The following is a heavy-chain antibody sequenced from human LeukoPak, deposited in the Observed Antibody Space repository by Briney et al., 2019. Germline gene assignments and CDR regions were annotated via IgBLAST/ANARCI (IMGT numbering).Heavy chain of an antibody. CDR3: ATDYGGNLGNFFDY. V-gene: IGHV3-66*01. CDR1: GFTVSSNY. J-gene: IGHJ4*02. Sequence: GGSLRLSCAASGFTVSSNYMSWVRQAPGKGLEWVSVIYSGGSTYYADSVKGRFTISRDNSKNTLYLQMNSLRAEDTAVYYCATDYGGNLGNFFDYWGQGTLVTVSS. D-gene: IGHD4-23*01. CDR2: IYSGGST.